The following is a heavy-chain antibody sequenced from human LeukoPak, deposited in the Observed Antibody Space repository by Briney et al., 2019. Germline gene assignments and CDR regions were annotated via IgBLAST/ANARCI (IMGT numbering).Heavy chain of an antibody. D-gene: IGHD3-22*01. CDR2: IIPIFGTA. V-gene: IGHV1-69*13. CDR1: GGTFSSYA. Sequence: SVKVSCKASGGTFSSYAISWVRQAPGQGLEWMGGIIPIFGTANYAQKFQGRVTVTADESTSTAYMELSSLRSEDTAVYYCARGPITTIGPDYWGQGTLVTVSS. J-gene: IGHJ4*02. CDR3: ARGPITTIGPDY.